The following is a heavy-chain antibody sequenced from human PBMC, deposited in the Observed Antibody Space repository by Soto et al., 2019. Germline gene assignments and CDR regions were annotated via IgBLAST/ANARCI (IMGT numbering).Heavy chain of an antibody. J-gene: IGHJ5*02. D-gene: IGHD6-19*01. CDR3: ARTTIAVADFSPPWFDP. V-gene: IGHV4-31*11. CDR2: SYYSGST. CDR1: GGCISSGGYY. Sequence: PSETLSITCAVSGGCISSGGYYWSWIRQHPGKCLEGIGYSYYSGSTYYNPSLKSRVTISVDTSRNQFSLKLSSVTAADTAVYYWARTTIAVADFSPPWFDPWGQGTLVTVSS.